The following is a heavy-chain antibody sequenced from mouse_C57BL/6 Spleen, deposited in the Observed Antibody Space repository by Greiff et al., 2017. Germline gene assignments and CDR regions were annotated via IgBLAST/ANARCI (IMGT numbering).Heavy chain of an antibody. CDR2: IYPRDGST. CDR3: ARADYYGSSYDYAMDY. D-gene: IGHD1-1*01. CDR1: GYTFTDHT. J-gene: IGHJ4*01. Sequence: VQLQQSDAELVKPGASVKISCKVSGYTFTDHTIHWMKQRPEQGLEWIGYIYPRDGSTKYNEKFKGKATLTADKSSSTAYMQLNSLTSEDSAVYFCARADYYGSSYDYAMDYWGQGTSVTVSS. V-gene: IGHV1-78*01.